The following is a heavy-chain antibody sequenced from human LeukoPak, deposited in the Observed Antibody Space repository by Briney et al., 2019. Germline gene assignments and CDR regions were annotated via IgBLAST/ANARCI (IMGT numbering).Heavy chain of an antibody. CDR2: IYPGDSDT. CDR1: GYSFTIYW. V-gene: IGHV5-51*01. CDR3: ARLLSYSNYYYGMDV. Sequence: GESLKISCKASGYSFTIYWIGWVRQMPGKGLEWMGIIYPGDSDTRYSPSFQGQVTFSADKSISTAYLQWSSLKASDTAIYYCARLLSYSNYYYGMDVWGQGTTVTVSS. J-gene: IGHJ6*02. D-gene: IGHD4-11*01.